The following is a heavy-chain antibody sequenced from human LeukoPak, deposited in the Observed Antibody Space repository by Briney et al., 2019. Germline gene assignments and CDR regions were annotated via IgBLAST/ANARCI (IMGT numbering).Heavy chain of an antibody. Sequence: SVKVSCKVSGYTFTSYGMRWARHAPGQGLEWMGWISAYNGNTNYAQKLQGRVTMTTDTSTSTAYMELRSLRSDDTAVYYCARVPKQWLVVYYWGQGTLVTVSS. D-gene: IGHD6-19*01. V-gene: IGHV1-18*04. J-gene: IGHJ4*02. CDR3: ARVPKQWLVVYY. CDR1: GYTFTSYG. CDR2: ISAYNGNT.